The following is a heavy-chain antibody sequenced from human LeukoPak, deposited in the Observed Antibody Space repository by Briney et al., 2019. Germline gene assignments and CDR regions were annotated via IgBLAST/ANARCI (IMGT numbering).Heavy chain of an antibody. CDR1: GFTFSSLS. Sequence: PGGSLRLSCAATGFTFSSLSMHWVRQAPGKGLEWAAVTSYDGSNKYYADSVKGRFTISRDNSKNTLYLQMNSLRTEDTAVYYCAKGRVGANGYYYYGMDVWGQGTTVTVSS. D-gene: IGHD1-26*01. V-gene: IGHV3-30*18. CDR2: TSYDGSNK. CDR3: AKGRVGANGYYYYGMDV. J-gene: IGHJ6*02.